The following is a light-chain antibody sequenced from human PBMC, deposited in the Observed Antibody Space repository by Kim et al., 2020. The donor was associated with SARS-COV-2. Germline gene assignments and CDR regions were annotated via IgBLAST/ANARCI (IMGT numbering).Light chain of an antibody. CDR2: GVS. V-gene: IGKV3-20*01. Sequence: EIVLTQSPDTLSLSPGERATLSCRASQSLRNTYLAWYQHKPGQAPRLLIYGVSSRATGIPDRFSGSGSGTDFTLTISRLEPEDSAVYYCQQYGSSPYTFGQGTKLEI. CDR3: QQYGSSPYT. J-gene: IGKJ2*01. CDR1: QSLRNTY.